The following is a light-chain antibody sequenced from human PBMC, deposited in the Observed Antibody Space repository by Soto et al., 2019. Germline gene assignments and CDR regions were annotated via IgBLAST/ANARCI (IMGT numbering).Light chain of an antibody. CDR2: KTS. CDR1: QSISIW. J-gene: IGKJ1*01. CDR3: QHCNDYSWT. V-gene: IGKV1-5*03. Sequence: DILMTQSPSTLSASVGDRVTITCRASQSISIWLAWYQQKPGKAPNLLIYKTSSLEPGVPSRFSGSGSETEFTLTISSLQPDDFATYYCQHCNDYSWTFGQGTKVEVK.